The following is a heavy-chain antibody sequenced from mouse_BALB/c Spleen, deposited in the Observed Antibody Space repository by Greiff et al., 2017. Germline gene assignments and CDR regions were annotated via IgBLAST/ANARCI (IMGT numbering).Heavy chain of an antibody. J-gene: IGHJ3*01. CDR2: ISSGGST. Sequence: EVNVVESGGGLVKPGGSLKLSCAASGFTFSSYAMSWVRQTPEKRLEWVASISSGGSTYYPDSVKGRFTISRDNARNILYLQMSSLRSEDTAMYYCARGVITTTAWFAYWGQGTLVTVSA. CDR3: ARGVITTTAWFAY. V-gene: IGHV5-6-5*01. D-gene: IGHD2-4*01. CDR1: GFTFSSYA.